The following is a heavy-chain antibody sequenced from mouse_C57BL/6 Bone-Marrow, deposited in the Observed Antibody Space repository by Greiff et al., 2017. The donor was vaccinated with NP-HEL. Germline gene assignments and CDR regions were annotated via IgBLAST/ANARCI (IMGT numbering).Heavy chain of an antibody. CDR1: GFTFSDYG. V-gene: IGHV5-17*01. Sequence: EVKLMESGGGLVKPGGSLKLSCAASGFTFSDYGMHWVRQAPEKGLAWVAYISSGSSTIYYADTVKGRFTISRDNAKNTLFLQMTSLRSEDTAMYYCARPRSFAYWGQGTLVTVSA. CDR3: ARPRSFAY. CDR2: ISSGSSTI. J-gene: IGHJ3*01.